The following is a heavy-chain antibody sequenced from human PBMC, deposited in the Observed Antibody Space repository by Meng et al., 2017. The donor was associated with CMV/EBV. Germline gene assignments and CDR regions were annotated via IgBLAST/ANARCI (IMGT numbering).Heavy chain of an antibody. D-gene: IGHD2-2*01. Sequence: VPKQPWGAGLLKSSETLSLTCAVSGGSISSGDYYWSWIRQPPGKGLEWIGYIYYSGSTYYNPSLKSRVTISVDTSKNQFSLKLSSVTAADTAVYYCARVGRTSCYDYWGQGTLVTVSS. J-gene: IGHJ4*02. CDR2: IYYSGST. CDR3: ARVGRTSCYDY. V-gene: IGHV4-30-4*08. CDR1: GGSISSGDYY.